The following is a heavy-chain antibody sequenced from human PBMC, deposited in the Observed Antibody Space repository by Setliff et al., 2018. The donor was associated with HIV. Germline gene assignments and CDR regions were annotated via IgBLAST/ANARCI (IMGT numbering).Heavy chain of an antibody. V-gene: IGHV3-21*01. CDR3: AREGFTVTTLSYQYYYMDV. Sequence: GGSLRLSCAASGFTFSNYNMNWVRQAPGKGLEWVSSISGSSTYIYYADSMKGRVTISRDNAKNSLSLQINSLRVEDTAVYFCAREGFTVTTLSYQYYYMDVWGKGTTVTVSS. CDR1: GFTFSNYN. CDR2: ISGSSTYI. D-gene: IGHD4-17*01. J-gene: IGHJ6*03.